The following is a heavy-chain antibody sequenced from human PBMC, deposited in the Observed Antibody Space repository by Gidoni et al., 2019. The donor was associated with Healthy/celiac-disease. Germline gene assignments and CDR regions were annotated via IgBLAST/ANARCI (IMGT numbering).Heavy chain of an antibody. Sequence: QVTLKESGPVLVKPTETLTLTCTVSGFSLSNARMGVSWIRQPPGTALEWLAHIFSNDEKSYSTSLKSRLTISKDTSKSQVVLTMTNMDPVDTATYYCARTRRGYDFWSGYFTYYFDYWGQGTLVTVSS. D-gene: IGHD3-3*01. V-gene: IGHV2-26*01. CDR1: GFSLSNARMG. J-gene: IGHJ4*02. CDR2: IFSNDEK. CDR3: ARTRRGYDFWSGYFTYYFDY.